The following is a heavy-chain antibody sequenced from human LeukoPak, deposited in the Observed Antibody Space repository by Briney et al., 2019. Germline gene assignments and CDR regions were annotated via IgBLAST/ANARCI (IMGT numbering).Heavy chain of an antibody. V-gene: IGHV1-69*01. CDR1: GGTFISYA. J-gene: IGHJ4*02. D-gene: IGHD4/OR15-4a*01. CDR2: IIPIFGTA. Sequence: SVKVSCKASGGTFISYAISWVRQAPGQGLEWMGGIIPIFGTANYAQKFQGRVTITADESTSTAYMELSSLRSEDTAVYYCAIDCRTLPGADYFDYWGQGTLVTVSS. CDR3: AIDCRTLPGADYFDY.